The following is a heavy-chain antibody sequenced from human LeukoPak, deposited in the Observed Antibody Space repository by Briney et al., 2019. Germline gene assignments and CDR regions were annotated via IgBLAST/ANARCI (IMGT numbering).Heavy chain of an antibody. J-gene: IGHJ3*02. V-gene: IGHV3-23*01. Sequence: GGSLRLSCAASGFTFSSYAMSWVRQAPGKGLEWVSDINGSGASTYYADSVKGRFTISRDNSKNTLYLQMNSLRAEDTAVYYCAKDPRNDAFDIWGQGTMVTVSS. CDR2: INGSGAST. CDR3: AKDPRNDAFDI. CDR1: GFTFSSYA.